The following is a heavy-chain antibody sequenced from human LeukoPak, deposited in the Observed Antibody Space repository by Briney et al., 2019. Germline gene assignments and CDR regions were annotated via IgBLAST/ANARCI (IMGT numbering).Heavy chain of an antibody. CDR1: GYTFTGYY. Sequence: ASVKVSCKASGYTFTGYYMHWVRQAPGQGLEWMGWINPNSGGTNYAQKFQGRVTMTRDTSISTAYMELSRLRSDDTAVYYCARAEYYYDSSGPIAFDIWGRGTMVTVSS. J-gene: IGHJ3*02. V-gene: IGHV1-2*02. CDR2: INPNSGGT. D-gene: IGHD3-22*01. CDR3: ARAEYYYDSSGPIAFDI.